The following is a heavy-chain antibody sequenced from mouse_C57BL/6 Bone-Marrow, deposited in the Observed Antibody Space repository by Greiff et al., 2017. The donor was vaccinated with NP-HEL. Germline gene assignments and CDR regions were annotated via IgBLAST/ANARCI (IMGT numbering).Heavy chain of an antibody. D-gene: IGHD2-2*01. V-gene: IGHV1-64*01. J-gene: IGHJ2*01. CDR2: IHPNSGST. CDR1: GYTFTSYW. Sequence: QVQLQQPGAELVKPGASVKLSCKASGYTFTSYWMHWVKQRPGQGLEWIGMIHPNSGSTNYNEKFKSKATLTVDKSSSTAYMQRSSLTSEDSAVYYGARGVVTTYFDYWGQGTTLTVSS. CDR3: ARGVVTTYFDY.